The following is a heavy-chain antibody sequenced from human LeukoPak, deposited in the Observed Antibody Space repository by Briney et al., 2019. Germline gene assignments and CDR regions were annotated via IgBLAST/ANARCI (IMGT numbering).Heavy chain of an antibody. D-gene: IGHD6-13*01. V-gene: IGHV4-39*01. Sequence: SETLSLTCTVSGGSISSSSYYWGWIRQPPGKGLKWIGSIYYSGSTYYNPSLKSRVTISVDTSKNQFSLKLSSVTAADTAVYYCAGSSWYVGYWGQGTLVTVSS. CDR2: IYYSGST. CDR3: AGSSWYVGY. CDR1: GGSISSSSYY. J-gene: IGHJ4*02.